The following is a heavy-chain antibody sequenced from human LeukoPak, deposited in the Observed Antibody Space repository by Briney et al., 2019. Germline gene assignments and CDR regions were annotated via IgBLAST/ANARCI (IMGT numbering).Heavy chain of an antibody. D-gene: IGHD7-27*01. Sequence: GGSLRLSCAASGFTFSSYWMHWVRHAPGKGLVWVSRINSDGSSTSYADSVKGRFTISRDNAKNALYLQMNSLRAEDTAVYYCASELGILAFDIWGRGTMVTVSS. V-gene: IGHV3-74*01. J-gene: IGHJ3*02. CDR1: GFTFSSYW. CDR2: INSDGSST. CDR3: ASELGILAFDI.